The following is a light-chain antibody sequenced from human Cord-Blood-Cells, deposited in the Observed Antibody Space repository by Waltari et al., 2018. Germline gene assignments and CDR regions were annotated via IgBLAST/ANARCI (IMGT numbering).Light chain of an antibody. J-gene: IGLJ1*01. V-gene: IGLV2-14*01. CDR3: SSYTSSSTPV. CDR1: SRDVGGYNY. CDR2: EVS. Sequence: SALTQPASVSVSPGQSTTISCPGTSRDVGGYNYVYWYQQHPGKAPKLMIYEVSNRPSGVSNRFSGSKSGNTASLTISGLQAEDEADYYCSSYTSSSTPVFGTGTKVTVL.